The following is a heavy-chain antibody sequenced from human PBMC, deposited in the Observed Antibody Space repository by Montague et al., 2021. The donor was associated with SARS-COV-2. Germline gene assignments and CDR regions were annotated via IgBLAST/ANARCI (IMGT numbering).Heavy chain of an antibody. CDR1: GGSISSGSYY. J-gene: IGHJ4*02. V-gene: IGHV4-61*02. Sequence: TVSLTCTVSGGSISSGSYYWSWIREPAGKGLEWIGRISINGSTNYNPSLKSRVTISVDTSKNQFSLKLSSVTAADTAVYYCARDIAVAGLFDYWGQGTLVTVSS. CDR3: ARDIAVAGLFDY. D-gene: IGHD6-19*01. CDR2: ISINGST.